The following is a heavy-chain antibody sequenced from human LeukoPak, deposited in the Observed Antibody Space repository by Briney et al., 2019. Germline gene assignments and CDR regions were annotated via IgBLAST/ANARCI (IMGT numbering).Heavy chain of an antibody. CDR3: ASESIAAAGEFDY. Sequence: PGGSLRLFSAASGFTFSSYWMHWVRQAPGKGLVWVSRINSDGSSTSYADSVKGRFTISRDNAKNTLYLQMNSLRAEDTAVYYCASESIAAAGEFDYWGQGTLVTVSS. CDR2: INSDGSST. J-gene: IGHJ4*02. D-gene: IGHD6-13*01. CDR1: GFTFSSYW. V-gene: IGHV3-74*01.